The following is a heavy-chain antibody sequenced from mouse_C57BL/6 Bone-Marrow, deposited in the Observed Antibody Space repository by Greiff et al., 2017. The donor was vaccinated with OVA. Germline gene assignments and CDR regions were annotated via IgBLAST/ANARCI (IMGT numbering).Heavy chain of an antibody. Sequence: ESGAEVVRPGASVKLSCKASGYTFTDHYINWVKQRPGQGLEWIARIYPGSGNTYYNEKFKGKATLTAEKSSNTAYMQLSSLTSEDSAVYFCARDDGYFVEYWGQGTTLTVSS. CDR3: ARDDGYFVEY. J-gene: IGHJ2*01. CDR1: GYTFTDHY. V-gene: IGHV1-76*01. CDR2: IYPGSGNT. D-gene: IGHD2-3*01.